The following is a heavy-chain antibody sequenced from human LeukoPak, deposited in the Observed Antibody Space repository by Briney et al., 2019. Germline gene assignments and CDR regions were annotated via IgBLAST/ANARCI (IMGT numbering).Heavy chain of an antibody. Sequence: PSETLSLTCTVSGGSISSYYWSWIRQPPGKGLEWIGYIYYSGSTNYNPSLRSRVTISVDTSKNQFSLELSSVTAADTAVYYCAGSTRYGMDVWGQGTTVTVSS. CDR1: GGSISSYY. D-gene: IGHD2-2*01. CDR3: AGSTRYGMDV. CDR2: IYYSGST. V-gene: IGHV4-59*08. J-gene: IGHJ6*02.